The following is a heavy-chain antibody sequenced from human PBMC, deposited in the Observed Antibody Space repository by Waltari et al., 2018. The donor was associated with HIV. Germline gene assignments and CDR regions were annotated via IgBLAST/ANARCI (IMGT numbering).Heavy chain of an antibody. J-gene: IGHJ3*02. D-gene: IGHD4-17*01. CDR2: IIPIFGKT. CDR3: ARENSHDYGDYRSAFDI. V-gene: IGHV1-69*12. Sequence: QVQLVQSGSEVKKPGSSVKVSCKASGGTFSSYAITWVRQAPGQGPEWMGDIIPIFGKTNLAQSVQGRVTLTADQSTSTAYMELSSLRSEDTAMYYCARENSHDYGDYRSAFDIWGQGTMVTVSS. CDR1: GGTFSSYA.